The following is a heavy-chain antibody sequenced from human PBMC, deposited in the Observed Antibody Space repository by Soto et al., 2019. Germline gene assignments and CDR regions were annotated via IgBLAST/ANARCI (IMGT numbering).Heavy chain of an antibody. J-gene: IGHJ5*02. CDR2: TYYRSRFFS. CDR3: VRDRYSSSGWFDP. V-gene: IGHV6-1*01. Sequence: SQTLSLTCAISGDSVSSYSAAWNWIRQSPSGGLEWLGRTYYRSRFFSDYAESVKSRIIINPDTSKNQFSLQLKSVTPEDAAVYYCVRDRYSSSGWFDPWGQGTPVTVSS. CDR1: GDSVSSYSAA. D-gene: IGHD3-10*01.